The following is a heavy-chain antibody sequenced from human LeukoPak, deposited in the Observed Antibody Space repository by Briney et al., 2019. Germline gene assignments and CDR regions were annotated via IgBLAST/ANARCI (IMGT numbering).Heavy chain of an antibody. CDR3: ARESISSGYYYFDY. V-gene: IGHV1-69*04. CDR2: IIPILGVA. D-gene: IGHD3-22*01. Sequence: SVKVSCKASGGTFSSYAISWVRQAPGQGLEWMGRIIPILGVANYAQKFQGRVTITADKSTSTAYMELSSLRSEDTAVYYCARESISSGYYYFDYWGQGTLVTVYS. CDR1: GGTFSSYA. J-gene: IGHJ4*02.